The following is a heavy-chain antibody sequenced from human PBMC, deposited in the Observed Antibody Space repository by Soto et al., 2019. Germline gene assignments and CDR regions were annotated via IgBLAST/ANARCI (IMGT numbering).Heavy chain of an antibody. V-gene: IGHV4-34*01. CDR2: INHSGST. Sequence: QVQLQQWGAGLLKPSETLSLTCAVYGGSFSGYYWSWIRQPPGKGLEWIGEINHSGSTNYNPSLKSRVTISVDTSKNQFSLKLSSVTAADTAEYYCARGRSNVVVPAAFDPWGQGTLVTVSS. CDR1: GGSFSGYY. D-gene: IGHD2-2*01. CDR3: ARGRSNVVVPAAFDP. J-gene: IGHJ5*02.